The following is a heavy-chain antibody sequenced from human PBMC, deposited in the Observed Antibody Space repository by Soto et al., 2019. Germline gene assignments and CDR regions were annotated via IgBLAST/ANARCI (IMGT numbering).Heavy chain of an antibody. CDR2: ISAYNGNT. V-gene: IGHV1-18*01. J-gene: IGHJ3*02. D-gene: IGHD4-17*01. Sequence: ASGMVSCKASGYTFTSYGISCVRQAPGQGLEWRGWISAYNGNTNYAQKLQGRVTMTTDTSTSTAYMELRSLRSDDTAVYYCARGDYVDAFDIWGQGTMVTVSS. CDR3: ARGDYVDAFDI. CDR1: GYTFTSYG.